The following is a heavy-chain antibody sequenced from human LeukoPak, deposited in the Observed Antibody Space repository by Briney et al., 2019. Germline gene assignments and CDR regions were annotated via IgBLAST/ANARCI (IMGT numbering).Heavy chain of an antibody. D-gene: IGHD4-23*01. J-gene: IGHJ4*02. CDR3: ARAVHTYGGNFRYFDY. V-gene: IGHV3-66*01. Sequence: GGSLRLSCAASGFTFTDSYMTWVRQAPGKGLEWVSLIYSGGSTYYADSVKGRFTISRDNSKNTLYLQMNSLRAEDTAVYYCARAVHTYGGNFRYFDYWGQGTLVTVSS. CDR1: GFTFTDSY. CDR2: IYSGGST.